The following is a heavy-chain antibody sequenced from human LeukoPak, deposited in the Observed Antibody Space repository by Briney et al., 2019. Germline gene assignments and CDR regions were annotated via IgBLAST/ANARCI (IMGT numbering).Heavy chain of an antibody. Sequence: PSETLSLTCTVSGGSISSSSYYWGWIRQPPGKGLEWIGSIYYSGSTYYNPSLKSRVTISVDTSKNQFSLKLSSVTAADTAVYYCARGYTMIYYFDYWGQGTLVTVSS. D-gene: IGHD3-22*01. J-gene: IGHJ4*02. CDR3: ARGYTMIYYFDY. CDR1: GGSISSSSYY. CDR2: IYYSGST. V-gene: IGHV4-39*07.